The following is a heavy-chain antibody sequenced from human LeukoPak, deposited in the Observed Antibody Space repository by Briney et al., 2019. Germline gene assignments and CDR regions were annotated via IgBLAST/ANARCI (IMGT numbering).Heavy chain of an antibody. J-gene: IGHJ4*02. CDR1: GFTFSSYA. CDR2: ISYDGSNK. D-gene: IGHD5-12*01. CDR3: ARDPGTGRFGYSGYDYGDYFDY. V-gene: IGHV3-30*04. Sequence: PGRSLRLSCAASGFTFSSYAMHWVRQAPGKGLEWVAVISYDGSNKYYADSVKGRFTISRDNSKNTLYLQMNSLGAEDTAVYYCARDPGTGRFGYSGYDYGDYFDYWGQGTLVTVSS.